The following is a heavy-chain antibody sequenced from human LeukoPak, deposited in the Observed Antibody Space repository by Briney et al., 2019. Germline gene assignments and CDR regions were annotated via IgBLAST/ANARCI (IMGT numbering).Heavy chain of an antibody. CDR3: ARAGAYSYGSEYYFDY. D-gene: IGHD5-18*01. J-gene: IGHJ4*02. CDR2: IYTSGST. CDR1: GGSISSGSYY. Sequence: PSQTLSLTCTVSGGSISSGSYYWSWIRQPAGKGLEWIGRIYTSGSTNYNPSLKSRVTISVDTSKNQFSLKLSSVTAADTAVYYYARAGAYSYGSEYYFDYWGQGTLVTVSS. V-gene: IGHV4-61*02.